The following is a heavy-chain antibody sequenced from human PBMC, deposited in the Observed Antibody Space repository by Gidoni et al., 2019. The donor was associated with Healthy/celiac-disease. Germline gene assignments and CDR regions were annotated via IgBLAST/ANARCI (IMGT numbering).Heavy chain of an antibody. CDR3: ARAYDSSGYYRDAFDI. V-gene: IGHV3-11*05. D-gene: IGHD3-22*01. J-gene: IGHJ3*02. CDR2: ISSSSSYT. CDR1: GFPSSDYY. Sequence: QLQLVESGGGLVKPAGSLRLSCAASGFPSSDYYMSWSRQAPGKGLAWVSYISSSSSYTNYADSVKGRFTISRDNAKNSLYLQMSSLRSEDPAVYYCARAYDSSGYYRDAFDIWGQGTMVTVSS.